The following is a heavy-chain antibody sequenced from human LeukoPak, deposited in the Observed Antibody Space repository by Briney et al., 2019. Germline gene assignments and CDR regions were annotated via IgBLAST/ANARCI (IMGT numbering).Heavy chain of an antibody. CDR3: ARASSSRTEYYFDY. V-gene: IGHV3-21*01. Sequence: GGSLRLSCAASGFIFSSYSMNWVRQAPGKGLEWVSSISSSSSYIYYADSVKGRFTISRDNAKNSLYLQMNSLRAEDTAVYYCARASSSRTEYYFDYWGQGTLVTVSS. CDR1: GFIFSSYS. D-gene: IGHD6-6*01. CDR2: ISSSSSYI. J-gene: IGHJ4*02.